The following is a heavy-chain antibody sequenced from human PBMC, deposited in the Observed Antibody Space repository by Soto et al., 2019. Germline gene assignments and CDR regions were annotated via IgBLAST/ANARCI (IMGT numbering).Heavy chain of an antibody. CDR3: AKADGQQWLIPHLDN. V-gene: IGHV3-23*01. D-gene: IGHD6-19*01. CDR2: ISCCGGSA. CDR1: GCNLKKFA. Sequence: EVQLLESGGGVVQPGGSLRLSCVASGCNLKKFAMAWVRQAAGEGLEWVSGISCCGGSASYADSVKGRFSIARDDSKNTVSLQLNSLRVEDTAQYYCAKADGQQWLIPHLDNWGQGTLVTVS. J-gene: IGHJ4*02.